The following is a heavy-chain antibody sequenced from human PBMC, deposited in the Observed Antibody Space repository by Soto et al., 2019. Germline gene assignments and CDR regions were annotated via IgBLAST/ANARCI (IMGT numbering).Heavy chain of an antibody. CDR2: MNPNSGNT. D-gene: IGHD2-15*01. J-gene: IGHJ3*02. CDR1: GYTFTSYD. CDR3: ARIHCSGGSCYPDAFDI. V-gene: IGHV1-8*01. Sequence: ASVKVSCKASGYTFTSYDINWVRQATGQGLEWMGWMNPNSGNTGYAQKFQGRVTMTRNTSISTAYMELSSLRSEDTAVYYCARIHCSGGSCYPDAFDIWGQGTRVTVSS.